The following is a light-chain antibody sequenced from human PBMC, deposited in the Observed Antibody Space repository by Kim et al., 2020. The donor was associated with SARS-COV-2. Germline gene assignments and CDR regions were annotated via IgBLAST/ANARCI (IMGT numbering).Light chain of an antibody. CDR1: SSNIGAGYD. J-gene: IGLJ1*01. Sequence: QSVLTQPPSVSGAPGQRVTISCTGSSSNIGAGYDVHWYQQLPGTAPKLLIYGNNNRPSGVPDRFSGSKSGTSASLAITGLQAEDEADYYCQSYDSSLSRYVFGTGTKVTVL. CDR3: QSYDSSLSRYV. CDR2: GNN. V-gene: IGLV1-40*01.